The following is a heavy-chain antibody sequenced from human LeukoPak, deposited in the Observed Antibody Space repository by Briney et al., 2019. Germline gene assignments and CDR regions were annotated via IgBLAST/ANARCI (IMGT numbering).Heavy chain of an antibody. CDR3: ARAPRNSSTMLDY. V-gene: IGHV1-46*01. D-gene: IGHD6-13*01. CDR1: GYTFTSYW. J-gene: IGHJ4*02. CDR2: INPDGGST. Sequence: ASVKVSCKASGYTFTSYWIQWVRQAPGQGLEWMGLINPDGGSTAYAHRFQGRVTMTRDTSTSTVYMDSSSLRSEDTALYYCARAPRNSSTMLDYWGQGTLVTVSS.